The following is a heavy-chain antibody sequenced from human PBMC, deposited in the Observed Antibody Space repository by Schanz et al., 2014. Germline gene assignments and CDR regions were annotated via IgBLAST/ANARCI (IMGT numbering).Heavy chain of an antibody. CDR1: GYIFNDYG. J-gene: IGHJ6*02. D-gene: IGHD3-3*01. Sequence: QVQLVQSEGEVKKPGASVKVSCKASGYIFNDYGLTWVRQAPGQGLEWMGWISVQNGNTNYAQKFQGRVTMFTDTSTSTAYMELRSLRSDDTAVYYCARDGPYYDFLYGMDVWGQGTTVTVSS. CDR3: ARDGPYYDFLYGMDV. V-gene: IGHV1-18*01. CDR2: ISVQNGNT.